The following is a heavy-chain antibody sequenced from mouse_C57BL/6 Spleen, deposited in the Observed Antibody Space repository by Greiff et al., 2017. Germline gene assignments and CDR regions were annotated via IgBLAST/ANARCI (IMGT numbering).Heavy chain of an antibody. CDR2: IYPGDGDT. Sequence: VQLVESGAELVKPGASVKISCKASGYAFSSYWMNWVKQRPGKGLEWIGQIYPGDGDTNYNGKFKGKATLTADKSSSTAYMQLSSLTSEDSAVYFCARCDYSNYVFAYWGQGTLVTVSA. CDR3: ARCDYSNYVFAY. CDR1: GYAFSSYW. J-gene: IGHJ3*01. D-gene: IGHD2-5*01. V-gene: IGHV1-80*01.